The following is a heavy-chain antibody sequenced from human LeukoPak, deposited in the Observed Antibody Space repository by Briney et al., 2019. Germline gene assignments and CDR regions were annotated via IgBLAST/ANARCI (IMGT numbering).Heavy chain of an antibody. Sequence: SETLSLTCIVSGGSIRSYYWSWVRQPPGKGLEWIGYVSYSGSIDYNPSLKSRVIISIDTSKNQFSLRLSSVTAADTAVYYCARENDRYGRIDYWGQGTQVTVSS. CDR2: VSYSGSI. CDR3: ARENDRYGRIDY. J-gene: IGHJ4*02. CDR1: GGSIRSYY. D-gene: IGHD5-18*01. V-gene: IGHV4-59*01.